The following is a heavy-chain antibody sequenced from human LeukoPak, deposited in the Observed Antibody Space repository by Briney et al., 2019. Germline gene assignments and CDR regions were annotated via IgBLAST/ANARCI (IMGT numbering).Heavy chain of an antibody. CDR1: GFTFSSYS. Sequence: PGGSLRLSCAASGFTFSSYSMNWVRQAPGKGLEWVSYISSSGSTIYYADSVKGRFTISRDNPKNSLYLQMNSLRDEDTAVYYCATATFYATSGYFPSWGQGTLVTVSS. D-gene: IGHD3-22*01. CDR2: ISSSGSTI. V-gene: IGHV3-48*02. CDR3: ATATFYATSGYFPS. J-gene: IGHJ5*02.